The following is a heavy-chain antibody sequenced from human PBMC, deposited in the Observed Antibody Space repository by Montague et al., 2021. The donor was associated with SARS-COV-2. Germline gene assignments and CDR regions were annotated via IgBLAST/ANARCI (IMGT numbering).Heavy chain of an antibody. J-gene: IGHJ3*02. V-gene: IGHV4-59*01. CDR2: ICYSGSS. CDR1: GGSISSYY. CDR3: ARGSGWMGNAFDI. Sequence: SETLSLTCTVSGGSISSYYWSWIWQPPGPGLEWIGYICYSGSSNXXHTLTSRVTMSVDTSKIQFSLTLSFVTAADTAVYFCARGSGWMGNAFDIWGQGTMVTVSS. D-gene: IGHD6-19*01.